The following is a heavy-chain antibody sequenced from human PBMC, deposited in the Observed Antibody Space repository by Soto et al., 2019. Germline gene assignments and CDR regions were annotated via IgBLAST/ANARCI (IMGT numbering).Heavy chain of an antibody. CDR2: ISAYNGNT. CDR1: GYTFTSYG. V-gene: IGHV1-18*01. J-gene: IGHJ4*02. Sequence: ASVKVSCKASGYTFTSYGISWVRQAPGQGLEWMGWISAYNGNTNYAQKLQGRVTMTTDTSTSTAYMELRSLRSDDTAVYYCARDMNVLTAAAVPDYWGQGTLVTGSS. D-gene: IGHD6-13*01. CDR3: ARDMNVLTAAAVPDY.